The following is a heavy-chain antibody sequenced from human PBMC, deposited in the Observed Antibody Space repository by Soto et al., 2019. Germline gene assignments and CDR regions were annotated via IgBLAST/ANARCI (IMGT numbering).Heavy chain of an antibody. J-gene: IGHJ4*02. CDR3: ARLEGLATISYYFDF. D-gene: IGHD3-9*01. CDR2: IYYRGNA. CDR1: DDSINSDKFY. Sequence: HLQLQESGTGLVKPSETLSLMCSVSDDSINSDKFYWGWIRQPPGKGLEWIGSIYYRGNAYYNPSLQTRVTISLDKSKSQFSLKLNSVTAADSAVYFCARLEGLATISYYFDFWGPGALVTVSS. V-gene: IGHV4-39*01.